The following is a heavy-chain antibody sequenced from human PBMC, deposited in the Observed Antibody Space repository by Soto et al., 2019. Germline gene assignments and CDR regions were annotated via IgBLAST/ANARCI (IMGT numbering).Heavy chain of an antibody. V-gene: IGHV1-46*01. Sequence: ASVKVSCKASGYTFTSYYMHWVRQAPGQGLEWMGIINPSGGSTSYAQKFQGRVTMTRDTSTSTVYMELSSLRSEDTAVHYCARVCCSGGSCYSIDYWGQGTLVTVSS. J-gene: IGHJ4*02. CDR2: INPSGGST. CDR1: GYTFTSYY. D-gene: IGHD2-15*01. CDR3: ARVCCSGGSCYSIDY.